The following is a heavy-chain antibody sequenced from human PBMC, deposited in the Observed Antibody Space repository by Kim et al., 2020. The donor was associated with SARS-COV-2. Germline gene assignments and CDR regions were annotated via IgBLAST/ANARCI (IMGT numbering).Heavy chain of an antibody. CDR3: ARASGFGDLPDFDY. D-gene: IGHD3-10*01. Sequence: SETLSLTCTVSGGSISSDYWSWIRQPPGKGLEWIGYIYYSGSTYYTPSLKSRVTISVDMSKNQFSLNLSSVTAADTAVYYCARASGFGDLPDFDYWGQGTLVTVSS. J-gene: IGHJ4*02. CDR1: GGSISSDY. CDR2: IYYSGST. V-gene: IGHV4-59*08.